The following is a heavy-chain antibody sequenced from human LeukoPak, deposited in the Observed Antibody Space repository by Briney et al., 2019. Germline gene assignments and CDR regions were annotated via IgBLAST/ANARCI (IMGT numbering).Heavy chain of an antibody. CDR2: IYYSGST. CDR3: ARLPYGGCYFDY. J-gene: IGHJ4*02. Sequence: SETLSLTCTVSGGSISSSSYYWGWIRQPPGKGLEWIGSIYYSGSTYYNPSLKSRVTISVDTSKNQFSLKLSSVTAADTAVYYCARLPYGGCYFDYWGQGTLVTVAS. CDR1: GGSISSSSYY. V-gene: IGHV4-39*01. D-gene: IGHD3-10*01.